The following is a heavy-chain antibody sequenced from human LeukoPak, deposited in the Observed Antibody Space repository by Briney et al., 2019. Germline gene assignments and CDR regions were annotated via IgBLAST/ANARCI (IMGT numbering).Heavy chain of an antibody. Sequence: SETLSLTCTVSGGSISRYYWSWIRQPPGKGLEWIGYIYTSGSTNYNPSLKSRVTISVDTSKNQFSLKLSSVTAADTAVYYCARGSDSSGRPYYYYMDVWGKGTTVTVSS. J-gene: IGHJ6*03. D-gene: IGHD3-22*01. CDR3: ARGSDSSGRPYYYYMDV. CDR1: GGSISRYY. V-gene: IGHV4-4*09. CDR2: IYTSGST.